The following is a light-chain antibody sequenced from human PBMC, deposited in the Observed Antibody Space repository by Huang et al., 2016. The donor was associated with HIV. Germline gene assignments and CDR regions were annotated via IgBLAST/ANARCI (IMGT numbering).Light chain of an antibody. V-gene: IGKV3-15*01. CDR2: SAS. J-gene: IGKJ1*01. Sequence: EVVMTQSPAILSVSSGERATLSCRASQSVTSNLAWYQQKPGIAPRLLIYSASTRATGNPARFSGSGSGTEFTLTISSLQSEDFAVYYCQHYNNWPWWTFGQGTKVEIK. CDR1: QSVTSN. CDR3: QHYNNWPWWT.